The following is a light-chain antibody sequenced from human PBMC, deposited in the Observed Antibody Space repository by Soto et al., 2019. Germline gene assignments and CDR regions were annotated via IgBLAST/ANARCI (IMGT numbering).Light chain of an antibody. CDR3: QTWGTGIRV. CDR2: LSSDGSH. Sequence: QHVLTQSPSASASLGASVKFTCTLSSGHSSYAIAWHQQQPEKGPRYLMKLSSDGSHTKGDGIPDRFSGSSSGAERYLTISSLQSEDEADYYCQTWGTGIRVFGGGTKLTVL. CDR1: SGHSSYA. V-gene: IGLV4-69*02. J-gene: IGLJ3*02.